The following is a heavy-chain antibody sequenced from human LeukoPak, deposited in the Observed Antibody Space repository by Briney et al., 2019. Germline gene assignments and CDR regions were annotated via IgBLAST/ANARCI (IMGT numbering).Heavy chain of an antibody. J-gene: IGHJ4*02. CDR3: ARDYVDDIPMIKDY. D-gene: IGHD2-8*01. V-gene: IGHV1-46*01. Sequence: GASVKVSCKASGYTFTSYHMHWVRQAPGQGLEWMGLINLSGGSTTYARRFQGRVTLTRDTSTSTVYMELSSLRSEDTAVYYCARDYVDDIPMIKDYWGQGTLVTVSS. CDR2: INLSGGST. CDR1: GYTFTSYH.